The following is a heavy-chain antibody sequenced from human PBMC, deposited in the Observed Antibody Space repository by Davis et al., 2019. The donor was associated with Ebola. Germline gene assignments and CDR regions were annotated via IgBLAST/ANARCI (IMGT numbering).Heavy chain of an antibody. V-gene: IGHV4-34*01. Sequence: PSETLSLTCAVYGGSFSGYYWSWIRQPPGKGLEWIGEINHSGSTNYNPSLKSRVTISVDTSKNQFSLKLSSVTAADTAVYYCARGEYYDFWSGYYRFDYWGQGTLVTVSS. D-gene: IGHD3-3*01. CDR1: GGSFSGYY. J-gene: IGHJ4*02. CDR2: INHSGST. CDR3: ARGEYYDFWSGYYRFDY.